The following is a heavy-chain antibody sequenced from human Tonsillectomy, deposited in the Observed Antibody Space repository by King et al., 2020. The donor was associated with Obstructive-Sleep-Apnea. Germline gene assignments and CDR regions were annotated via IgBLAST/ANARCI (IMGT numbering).Heavy chain of an antibody. CDR2: INHSGST. D-gene: IGHD5-12*01. J-gene: IGHJ4*02. CDR3: ARSYSGYDRTGYYLDY. CDR1: GGSFSGYY. V-gene: IGHV4-34*01. Sequence: QVQLQQWGAGLLKPSETLSLTCAVYGGSFSGYYWSWIRQPPGKGLEWIGEINHSGSTNYNPSLKSRVTISVDTSKNQFSLKLSSVTAADTAVYYCARSYSGYDRTGYYLDYWGQGTLVTVSS.